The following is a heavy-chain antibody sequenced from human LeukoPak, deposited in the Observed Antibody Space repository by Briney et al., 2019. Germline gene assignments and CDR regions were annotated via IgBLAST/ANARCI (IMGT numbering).Heavy chain of an antibody. CDR3: ARVNTMVRRDYYYGMDV. CDR1: GFTVSSNY. J-gene: IGHJ6*02. Sequence: PRGSLRLSCAASGFTVSSNYMSWVRQAPGKGLEWDSVIYSGGSTYYADSVKGRFTISRDNSKNTLYLQMNSLRAEDTAVYYCARVNTMVRRDYYYGMDVWGQGTTVTVSS. CDR2: IYSGGST. D-gene: IGHD3-10*01. V-gene: IGHV3-66*01.